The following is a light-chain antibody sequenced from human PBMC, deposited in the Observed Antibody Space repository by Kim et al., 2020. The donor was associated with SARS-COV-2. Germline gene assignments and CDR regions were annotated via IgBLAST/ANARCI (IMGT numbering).Light chain of an antibody. Sequence: SVSPGERATLSGRASQTVSTKLAWYQQKPGQAPRLLIYGVSTRATGIPARFSGSGSGAEFTLTVSSLQSEDFAVYYCQQYSDWPLTFGGGTKLEI. J-gene: IGKJ4*01. CDR3: QQYSDWPLT. V-gene: IGKV3-15*01. CDR2: GVS. CDR1: QTVSTK.